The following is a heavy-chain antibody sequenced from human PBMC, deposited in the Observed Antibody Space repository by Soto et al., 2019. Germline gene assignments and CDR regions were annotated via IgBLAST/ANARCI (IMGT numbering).Heavy chain of an antibody. Sequence: GESLKISCKGSGYSFTTYWIGWVRQMPGKGLEWMGIIYPDDSNTRYSPSFQGQVTISADKSISTAYLQWSSLKASDTAIYYCARHGVGDGSGTSHFDYWGQGTLVTVSS. CDR3: ARHGVGDGSGTSHFDY. D-gene: IGHD3-10*01. V-gene: IGHV5-51*01. J-gene: IGHJ4*02. CDR2: IYPDDSNT. CDR1: GYSFTTYW.